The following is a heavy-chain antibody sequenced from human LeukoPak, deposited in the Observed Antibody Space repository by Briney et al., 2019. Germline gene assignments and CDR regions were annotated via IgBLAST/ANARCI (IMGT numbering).Heavy chain of an antibody. V-gene: IGHV4-4*07. D-gene: IGHD6-13*01. CDR2: IYTSGST. CDR1: GGSISSYY. J-gene: IGHJ5*02. CDR3: ARGGRVAAGNNWFDP. Sequence: SETLSLTCTVSGGSISSYYWSWIRQPAGKGLEWIGRIYTSGSTNYNPSLKSRVTMSVDTSKNQFSLKLSSVTAAHTAVYYCARGGRVAAGNNWFDPWGQGTLVTVSS.